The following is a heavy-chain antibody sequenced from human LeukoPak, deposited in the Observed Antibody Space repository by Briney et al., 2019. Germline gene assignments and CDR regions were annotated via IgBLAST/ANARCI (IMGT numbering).Heavy chain of an antibody. V-gene: IGHV4-39*07. CDR2: VHVSGGT. J-gene: IGHJ4*02. D-gene: IGHD6-19*01. CDR3: ARVKKQWLFDY. CDR1: GATMITSAFY. Sequence: SETLSLTCTVSGATMITSAFYWGWIRESPGKGLEWIGNVHVSGGTYYNPSHKGRVTISLDTSKNQFSLKLSSVTAADTAVYYCARVKKQWLFDYWGQGTLVTVSS.